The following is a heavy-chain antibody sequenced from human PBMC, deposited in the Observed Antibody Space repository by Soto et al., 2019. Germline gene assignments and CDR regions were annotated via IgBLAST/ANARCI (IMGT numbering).Heavy chain of an antibody. CDR2: ISAYNGNT. D-gene: IGHD2-2*01. CDR1: GYSFTSYG. Sequence: ASVKVSCKASGYSFTSYGISWVRQAPGQGLEWMGWISAYNGNTNYAQKLQGRVTMTTDTSTSTAYMELRSLRSDDTAVYYCATTYCSSTSCPPPYGMDVWGQGTTVTVSS. J-gene: IGHJ6*02. CDR3: ATTYCSSTSCPPPYGMDV. V-gene: IGHV1-18*01.